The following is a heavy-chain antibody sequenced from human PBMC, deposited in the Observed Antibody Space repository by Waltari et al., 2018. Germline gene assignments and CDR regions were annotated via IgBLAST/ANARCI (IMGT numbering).Heavy chain of an antibody. D-gene: IGHD2-2*01. J-gene: IGHJ4*02. CDR2: IKQDGSEK. Sequence: EVQLVESGGGLVQPGGSLRLSCAASGFTFSSYWMSWVRQAPGKGLEWVANIKQDGSEKYYVDSVKGRFTTSRDNAKNSLYLQMNSLRAEDTAVYYCAKGIYCSSTSCYLGFDYWGQGTLVTVSS. CDR3: AKGIYCSSTSCYLGFDY. V-gene: IGHV3-7*04. CDR1: GFTFSSYW.